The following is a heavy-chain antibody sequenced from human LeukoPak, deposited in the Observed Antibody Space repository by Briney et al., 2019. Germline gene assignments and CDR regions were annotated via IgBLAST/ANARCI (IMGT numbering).Heavy chain of an antibody. CDR2: ISSSSS. J-gene: IGHJ3*02. CDR1: GFTFSSYS. CDR3: ARAIAARYYAFDI. Sequence: KPGGSLRLSCAASGFTFSSYSMNWVRRAPGKGLEWVSSISSSSSIYADSVKGRFTISRDNAKNSLYLQMNSLRAEDTAVYYCARAIAARYYAFDIWGQGTMVTVSS. V-gene: IGHV3-21*01. D-gene: IGHD6-6*01.